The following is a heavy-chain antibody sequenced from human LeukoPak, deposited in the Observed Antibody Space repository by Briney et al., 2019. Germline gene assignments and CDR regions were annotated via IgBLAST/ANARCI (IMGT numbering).Heavy chain of an antibody. Sequence: GGSLRLSCTASGLTFGDYAMSWVRQAPGKGLEWVSDISGSGDSTNYADSVKGRFTTSRDNSKNTLYLQMNSLRAEDTAIYYCAKSRGSYWVPEFDYWGQGTLVTVSS. CDR2: ISGSGDST. V-gene: IGHV3-23*01. D-gene: IGHD1-26*01. CDR1: GLTFGDYA. J-gene: IGHJ4*02. CDR3: AKSRGSYWVPEFDY.